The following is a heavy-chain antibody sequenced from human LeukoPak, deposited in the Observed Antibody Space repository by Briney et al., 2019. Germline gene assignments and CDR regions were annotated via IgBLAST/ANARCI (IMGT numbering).Heavy chain of an antibody. J-gene: IGHJ4*02. Sequence: SETLSLTCSVSGVSVSSYYWSWIRQPPGKGLEWIGYVYYTGSTNYNPSLKSRVTMFEDKSKNQFSLRLYSVTVADTAVYYCARHFAYSSSSYFDYWGQGSLVTVSS. V-gene: IGHV4-59*08. CDR2: VYYTGST. CDR3: ARHFAYSSSSYFDY. D-gene: IGHD6-6*01. CDR1: GVSVSSYY.